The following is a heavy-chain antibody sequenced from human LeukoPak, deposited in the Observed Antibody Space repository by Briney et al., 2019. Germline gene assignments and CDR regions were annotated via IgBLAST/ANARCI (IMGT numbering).Heavy chain of an antibody. CDR3: AKDHGYSSGWCVGDY. CDR1: GFTFSSYA. CDR2: ISGSGGST. V-gene: IGHV3-23*01. Sequence: PGGSLRLSCAASGFTFSSYAMSWVRQAPGKGLEWVSAISGSGGSTYYADSVKGRFTISRDNSKNTLYLQMNSLRAEDTAVYYCAKDHGYSSGWCVGDYWGQGTLVTVSS. J-gene: IGHJ4*02. D-gene: IGHD6-19*01.